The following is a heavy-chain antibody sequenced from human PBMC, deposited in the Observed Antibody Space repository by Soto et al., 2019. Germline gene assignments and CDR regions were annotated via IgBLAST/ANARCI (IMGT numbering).Heavy chain of an antibody. Sequence: GVLRISCAASGFIFRDFYMSWIRQVPGKGLEWLSKISSSSSSTDYADSVKGRFTISRDNAKNSLYLQMSSLRAEDTAVYYCARDRGGGSIVVGHYGMDVWGQRTTVTVSS. V-gene: IGHV3-11*06. CDR3: ARDRGGGSIVVGHYGMDV. D-gene: IGHD2-15*01. CDR2: ISSSSSST. CDR1: GFIFRDFY. J-gene: IGHJ6*02.